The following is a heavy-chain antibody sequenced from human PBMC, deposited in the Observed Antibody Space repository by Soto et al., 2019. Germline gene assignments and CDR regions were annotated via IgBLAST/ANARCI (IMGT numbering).Heavy chain of an antibody. CDR1: GFTFSSYS. CDR3: ASYYYDSSYAFDI. CDR2: ISSSSSYI. D-gene: IGHD3-22*01. Sequence: TGGSLRLSCAASGFTFSSYSMNWVRQAPGKGLEWVSSISSSSSYIYYADSVKGRFTISRDNAKNSLYLQMNSLRAEDTAVYYCASYYYDSSYAFDIWGQGTMVTVSS. V-gene: IGHV3-21*01. J-gene: IGHJ3*02.